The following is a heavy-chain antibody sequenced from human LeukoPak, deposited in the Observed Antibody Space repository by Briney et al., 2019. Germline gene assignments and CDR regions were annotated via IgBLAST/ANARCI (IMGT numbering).Heavy chain of an antibody. J-gene: IGHJ5*02. D-gene: IGHD2-8*01. CDR1: GGSISTYY. Sequence: SETLSLTCTVSGGSISTYYWSWIRQPPGKGLEWIGYIYYTGSTSYNPSLKSRVTMSLDASKNQFSLELNSVTAADTAVYYCARQMDIVLMKSNWFDPWGQGTLVTVSS. CDR3: ARQMDIVLMKSNWFDP. V-gene: IGHV4-59*08. CDR2: IYYTGST.